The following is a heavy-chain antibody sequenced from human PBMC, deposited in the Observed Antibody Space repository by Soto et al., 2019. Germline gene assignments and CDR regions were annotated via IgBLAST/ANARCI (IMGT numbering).Heavy chain of an antibody. CDR2: IWYDGTIK. D-gene: IGHD3-22*01. CDR3: ARDGRDYDESSGFMDV. Sequence: QVQLVESGGGVAQPGRSLRLSCAASGFTFSSYALHWGRQAPGKGLEWVAVIWYDGTIKDHSDSVKGRFTISRDNSKNSVYLQMNSLRAEDTAVYYCARDGRDYDESSGFMDVWGQGTTVIFSS. V-gene: IGHV3-33*01. CDR1: GFTFSSYA. J-gene: IGHJ6*02.